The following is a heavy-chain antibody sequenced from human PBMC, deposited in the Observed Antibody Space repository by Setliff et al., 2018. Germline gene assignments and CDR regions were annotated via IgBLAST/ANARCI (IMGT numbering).Heavy chain of an antibody. V-gene: IGHV3-23*03. D-gene: IGHD3-9*01. J-gene: IGHJ4*02. CDR2: IYSGDRST. CDR3: ASQRALRYFDWLESPLDY. Sequence: GGSLRLSCAASGFTFTDYAMSWVRQAPGKGLEWVSTIYSGDRSTFYTDSVKGRFIIYRDSSKNTLYMQMNSLRAEDTAVYYCASQRALRYFDWLESPLDYWGQGTLVTVSS. CDR1: GFTFTDYA.